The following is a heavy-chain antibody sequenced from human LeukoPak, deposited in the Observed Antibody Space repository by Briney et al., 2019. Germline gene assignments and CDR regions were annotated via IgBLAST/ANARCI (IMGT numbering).Heavy chain of an antibody. CDR2: ISDSGTTT. J-gene: IGHJ4*02. CDR3: ARCPRNRKFYFDC. Sequence: GGSLRLSCAASGFTFSSHSMNWVRQAPGNGLEWVSFISDSGTTTYYADSVKGRFTISRDNAKNSLFLQMDSVRDEDSAVYYCARCPRNRKFYFDCWGRGRLVGVSP. CDR1: GFTFSSHS. V-gene: IGHV3-48*02. D-gene: IGHD2/OR15-2a*01.